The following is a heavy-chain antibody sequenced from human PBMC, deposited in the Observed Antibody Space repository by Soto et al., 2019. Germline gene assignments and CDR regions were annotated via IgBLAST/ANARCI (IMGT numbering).Heavy chain of an antibody. CDR3: ARKLSGYNIQLSSLAY. Sequence: QPGGSLRLSCAASGFTFSSYGMHWVRQAPGKGLEWVAVIWYDGSNKYYADSVKGRFTISRDNSKNTLYLQMNSLRAEDTAVYDCARKLSGYNIQLSSLAYWGQGTLVTVSS. D-gene: IGHD5-12*01. J-gene: IGHJ4*02. V-gene: IGHV3-33*01. CDR2: IWYDGSNK. CDR1: GFTFSSYG.